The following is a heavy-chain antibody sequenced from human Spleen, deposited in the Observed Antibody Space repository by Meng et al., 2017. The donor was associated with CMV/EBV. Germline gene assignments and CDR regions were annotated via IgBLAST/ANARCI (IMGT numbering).Heavy chain of an antibody. Sequence: ASVKVSCKASGYTFTGYYMHWVRQAPGQGLEWMGWINPNSGGTNYAQKFQGRVTMTRDTSISTAYMELSSLRSEGTAVYYCARGLDYYDSSGIDYWGQGTLVTVSS. CDR1: GYTFTGYY. CDR3: ARGLDYYDSSGIDY. CDR2: INPNSGGT. D-gene: IGHD3-22*01. V-gene: IGHV1-2*02. J-gene: IGHJ4*02.